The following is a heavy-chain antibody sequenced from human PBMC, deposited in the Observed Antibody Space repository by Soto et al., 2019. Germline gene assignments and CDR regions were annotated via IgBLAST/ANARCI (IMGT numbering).Heavy chain of an antibody. D-gene: IGHD3-10*01. V-gene: IGHV1-46*02. CDR1: GYSFNSYY. J-gene: IGHJ3*02. CDR3: ASDYNAYQRQYVFDI. Sequence: GASVKVSCKASGYSFNSYYMHWVRQAPGQGPEWMGVINPSGASTSYAQKFQGRVTMTRDTSTSTVYMELSSLRSEDTALYYCASDYNAYQRQYVFDIWGQGTLVTVPS. CDR2: INPSGAST.